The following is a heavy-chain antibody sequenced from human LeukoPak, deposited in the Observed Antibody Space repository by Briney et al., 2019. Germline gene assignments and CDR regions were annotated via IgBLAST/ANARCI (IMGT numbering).Heavy chain of an antibody. Sequence: GGSLRLSCAASGFTFGSYWMHWVRQAPGKGLVWVSRMNSDGSTTNYADSVKGRFTISRDNAKNTLYLQMNSLRGVDTAVYYCARAGQYSSKYWFDPWGQGTLVTVSS. CDR1: GFTFGSYW. D-gene: IGHD6-13*01. J-gene: IGHJ5*02. CDR3: ARAGQYSSKYWFDP. CDR2: MNSDGSTT. V-gene: IGHV3-74*01.